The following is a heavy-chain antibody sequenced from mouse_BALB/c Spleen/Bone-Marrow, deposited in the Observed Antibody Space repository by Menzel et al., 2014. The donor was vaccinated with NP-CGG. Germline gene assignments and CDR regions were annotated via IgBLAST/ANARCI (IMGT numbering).Heavy chain of an antibody. CDR2: IDPENGDT. CDR1: GFNIKDYY. V-gene: IGHV14-4*02. CDR3: NEGYGNYGY. Sequence: VQLQQPGAELVRSGASVRLSCTASGFNIKDYYMHWVKQRPEQGLEWIGWIDPENGDTEYAPKFQGKATMTADTSSNTAYLQPSSLTSEDTAVYYCNEGYGNYGYWGQGTTLTVSS. J-gene: IGHJ2*01. D-gene: IGHD2-10*02.